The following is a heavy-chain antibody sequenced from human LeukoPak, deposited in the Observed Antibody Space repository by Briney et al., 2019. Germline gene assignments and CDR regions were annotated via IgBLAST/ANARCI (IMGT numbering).Heavy chain of an antibody. D-gene: IGHD1-26*01. CDR1: GFTFSSYA. CDR2: ISNSGGST. V-gene: IGHV3-23*01. CDR3: AKGHSGSFCHGY. Sequence: GGSLRLSCAASGFTFSSYAMSWVRQAPGKGLEWVSAISNSGGSTYYADSVKGRFTISRDNSKNTLYLQMNSLRAEDTAVYYCAKGHSGSFCHGYWGQGTLVTVSS. J-gene: IGHJ4*02.